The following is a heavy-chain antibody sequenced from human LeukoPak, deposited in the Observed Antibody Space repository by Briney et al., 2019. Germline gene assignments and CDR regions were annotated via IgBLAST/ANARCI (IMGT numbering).Heavy chain of an antibody. CDR2: ISYDGSDK. CDR3: AKSLDSYYFDY. J-gene: IGHJ4*02. V-gene: IGHV3-30*18. Sequence: GRSLRLSCAASGFTFSSYGMHWVRQAPGKGLEWVAVISYDGSDKYYADSVKGRFTISRDNSNNTLYLLMSSLRPEDTAVYYCAKSLDSYYFDYWGQGTLVTVSS. CDR1: GFTFSSYG. D-gene: IGHD2-2*03.